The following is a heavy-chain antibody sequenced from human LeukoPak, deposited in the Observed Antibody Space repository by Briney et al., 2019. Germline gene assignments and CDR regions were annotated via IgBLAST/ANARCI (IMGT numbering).Heavy chain of an antibody. V-gene: IGHV3-74*01. D-gene: IGHD1-26*01. CDR3: ARVSSGSYFGYHYYYMDV. CDR1: GFTFSNYW. CDR2: INSDGSST. Sequence: GGPLRLSCAASGFTFSNYWMHWVRQAPGKGLVWVSRINSDGSSTSYADSVKGRFTISRDNAKNTLYLQMNSLRAEDTAVYYCARVSSGSYFGYHYYYMDVGGKGTTVTVSS. J-gene: IGHJ6*03.